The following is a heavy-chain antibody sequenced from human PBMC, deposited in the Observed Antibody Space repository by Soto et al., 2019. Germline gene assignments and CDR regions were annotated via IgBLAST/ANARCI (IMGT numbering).Heavy chain of an antibody. V-gene: IGHV3-11*01. CDR1: GFTFSDYY. D-gene: IGHD6-13*01. CDR2: ISSSGSTI. CDR3: ASRIAARRGPGIAAVGTLPDI. Sequence: QVQLVESGGGLVKPGGSLRLSCAASGFTFSDYYMSWIRQAPGKGLEWVSYISSSGSTIYYADSVKGRFTISRDNAKNSLYLQMNSLRAEDTAVYYCASRIAARRGPGIAAVGTLPDIWGQGTMVTVYS. J-gene: IGHJ3*02.